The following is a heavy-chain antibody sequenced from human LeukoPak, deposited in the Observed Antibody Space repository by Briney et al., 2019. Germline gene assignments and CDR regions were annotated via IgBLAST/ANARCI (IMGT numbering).Heavy chain of an antibody. D-gene: IGHD6-19*01. J-gene: IGHJ6*02. CDR2: IKQDGSEK. V-gene: IGHV3-7*01. Sequence: GGSLRLSCAASGFTFSSYWMSWVRQAPGKGLEWVANIKQDGSEKYYVDSVKGRFTISRDNAKNSLYLQINSLRAEDTAVYYRARVSSSGWYYYYYGMDVWGQGTTVTVSS. CDR3: ARVSSSGWYYYYYGMDV. CDR1: GFTFSSYW.